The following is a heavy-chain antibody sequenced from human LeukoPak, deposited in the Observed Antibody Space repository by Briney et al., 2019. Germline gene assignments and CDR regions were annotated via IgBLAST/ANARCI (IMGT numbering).Heavy chain of an antibody. D-gene: IGHD3-3*01. Sequence: GGSLRLSCAASGFTFSSYSMTWVRQAPGKGLEWVSHIYSGGSTYYADSVKGRFTISRDNAKNSLYLQMNSLRAEDTAVYYCARDLTRTIFGVANSYSRPFDYWGQGTLVTVSS. V-gene: IGHV3-48*04. CDR1: GFTFSSYS. J-gene: IGHJ4*02. CDR2: IYSGGST. CDR3: ARDLTRTIFGVANSYSRPFDY.